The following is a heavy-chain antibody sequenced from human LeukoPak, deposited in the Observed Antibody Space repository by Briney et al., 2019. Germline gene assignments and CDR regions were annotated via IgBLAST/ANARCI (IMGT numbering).Heavy chain of an antibody. CDR1: GCTFTGYH. CDR3: ARDGYNSRWYYYYGMDV. V-gene: IGHV1-2*02. Sequence: GASVKVSCKGSGCTFTGYHMHWVRQPPGQGIEWMGWIKPNSGGTNYAQKLQGRVTMTRDTSISTAYMELSRLRSDDTAVYYCARDGYNSRWYYYYGMDVWGQGTTVTVSS. D-gene: IGHD5-24*01. CDR2: IKPNSGGT. J-gene: IGHJ6*02.